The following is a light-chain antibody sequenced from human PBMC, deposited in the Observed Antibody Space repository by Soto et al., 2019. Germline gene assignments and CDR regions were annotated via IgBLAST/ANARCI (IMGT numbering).Light chain of an antibody. V-gene: IGLV2-14*03. Sequence: QSALTQPASVSGSPGQSITISCAGSSSDVGGYEYVSWYQQHPGRAPKLIIYDVSNRPSGVSNRFSGAKSGNTASLTISGLQADDEADYYCYSYTRSALHYVFGHGTKLTVL. CDR2: DVS. CDR1: SSDVGGYEY. CDR3: YSYTRSALHYV. J-gene: IGLJ1*01.